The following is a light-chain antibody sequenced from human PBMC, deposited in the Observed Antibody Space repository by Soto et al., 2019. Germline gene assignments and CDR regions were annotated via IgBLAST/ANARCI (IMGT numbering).Light chain of an antibody. CDR2: YDS. CDR1: NIGSKS. V-gene: IGLV3-21*04. CDR3: QVWYSSSDQVV. J-gene: IGLJ2*01. Sequence: SYELTQPPSVSVAPGKTARITCGGNNIGSKSVHWYQQKPGQAPVLVIYYDSDRPSGIPERFSGSNSGNTATLTISRVEAGDEADYYCQVWYSSSDQVVLGGGTKLNVL.